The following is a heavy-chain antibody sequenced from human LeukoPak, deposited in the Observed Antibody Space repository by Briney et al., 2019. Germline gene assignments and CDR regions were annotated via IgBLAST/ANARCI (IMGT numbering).Heavy chain of an antibody. CDR3: ALTYYYDRSRTFDY. CDR1: GFTFSSYW. D-gene: IGHD3-22*01. J-gene: IGHJ4*02. CDR2: ISGSGGST. V-gene: IGHV3-23*01. Sequence: PGGSLRLSCAASGFTFSSYWMAWVRQAPGKGLEWVSAISGSGGSTYYADSVKGRFTISRDNSKNTLYLQMNSLRAEDTAVYYCALTYYYDRSRTFDYWGQGTLVTVSS.